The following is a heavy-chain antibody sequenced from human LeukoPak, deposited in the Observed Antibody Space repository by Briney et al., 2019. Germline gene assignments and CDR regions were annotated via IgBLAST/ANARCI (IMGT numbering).Heavy chain of an antibody. J-gene: IGHJ4*02. V-gene: IGHV3-30*02. Sequence: GGSLRLSXAASGFTFCSYGMHWVRQAPGKGLEWVAFIRYDGSNKYYADSVKGRFAISRDNSKNTLYLQMNSLRAEDTAVYYCAKDTIVGATELFDYWGQGTLVTVSS. CDR1: GFTFCSYG. CDR2: IRYDGSNK. D-gene: IGHD1-26*01. CDR3: AKDTIVGATELFDY.